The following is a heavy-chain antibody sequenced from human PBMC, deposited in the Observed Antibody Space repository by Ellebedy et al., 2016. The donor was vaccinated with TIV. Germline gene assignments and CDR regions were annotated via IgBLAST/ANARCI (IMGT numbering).Heavy chain of an antibody. CDR3: EGHHSGEQVWCGVPTDEYGLYV. V-gene: IGHV5-51*01. D-gene: IGHD3-10*01. CDR2: IYTGDSDT. Sequence: GESLKISCKASGYSFTSYWIGWVRQMPGKGLEWMGIIYTGDSDTRYGPSFEGQVTISVDKSISTAYLHWSIRKASDTAMNFGEGHHSGEQVWCGVPTDEYGLYVWGQGTTVTVS. J-gene: IGHJ6*02. CDR1: GYSFTSYW.